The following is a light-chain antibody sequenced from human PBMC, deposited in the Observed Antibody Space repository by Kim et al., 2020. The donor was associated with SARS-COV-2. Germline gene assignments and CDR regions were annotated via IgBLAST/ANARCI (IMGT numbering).Light chain of an antibody. CDR3: NSRDSNDNVV. CDR2: GKN. J-gene: IGLJ2*01. V-gene: IGLV3-19*01. Sequence: VALGQTVRITCQGDSLRSNNATWYQQKPGQAPILVIYGKNNRPSGIPDLFSGSSSVNTASLTITGTQAGDEADYYCNSRDSNDNVVFGGGTQLTVL. CDR1: SLRSNN.